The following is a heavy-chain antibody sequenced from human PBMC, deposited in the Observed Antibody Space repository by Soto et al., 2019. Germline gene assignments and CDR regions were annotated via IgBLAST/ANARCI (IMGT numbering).Heavy chain of an antibody. D-gene: IGHD3-22*01. J-gene: IGHJ4*02. CDR1: GGSFSGYY. CDR3: ARTIYDSSGYSDY. V-gene: IGHV4-34*01. CDR2: INHSGST. Sequence: SETLSLTCAVYGGSFSGYYWSWIRQPPGKGLEWIGEINHSGSTNYNPSLKSRVTISVDTSKNQFSLKLSSVTAADTAVYYCARTIYDSSGYSDYWGQGTLVTVSS.